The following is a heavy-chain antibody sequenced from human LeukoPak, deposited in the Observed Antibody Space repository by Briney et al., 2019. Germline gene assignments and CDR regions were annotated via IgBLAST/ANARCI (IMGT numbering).Heavy chain of an antibody. D-gene: IGHD2-15*01. CDR1: GGSISSYY. CDR2: IYYSGST. CDR3: ARRLGYCSGGSCHHLWWFDP. V-gene: IGHV4-59*01. Sequence: SETLSLTCTVPGGSISSYYWSWIRQPPGKGLEWIGYIYYSGSTNYNPSLKSRVTISVDTSKNQFSLKLSSVTAADTAVYYCARRLGYCSGGSCHHLWWFDPWGQGTLVTVSS. J-gene: IGHJ5*02.